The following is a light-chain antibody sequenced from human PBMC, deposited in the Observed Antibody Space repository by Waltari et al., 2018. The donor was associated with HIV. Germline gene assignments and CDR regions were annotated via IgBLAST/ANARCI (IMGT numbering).Light chain of an antibody. J-gene: IGLJ3*02. V-gene: IGLV1-47*01. CDR3: STWDNSLSHWV. Sequence: QSVVTQPPSASGTPGQNISILCSGDISNLGGNFVYWYQQRPGTAPRLLLYRNDQRPSGVPDRFSGSKSATSASLAISGLRSEDEADYHCSTWDNSLSHWVFGGGTKVTVL. CDR1: ISNLGGNF. CDR2: RND.